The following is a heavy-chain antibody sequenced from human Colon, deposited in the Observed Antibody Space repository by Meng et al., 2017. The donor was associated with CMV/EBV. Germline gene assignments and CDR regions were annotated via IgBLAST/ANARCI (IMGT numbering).Heavy chain of an antibody. J-gene: IGHJ4*02. D-gene: IGHD5-18*01. V-gene: IGHV3-30-3*01. Sequence: GGSLRLSCAASGFTFNTYTMHWVRQAPGKGLEWLAMISYDGRNQYYADSLKGRFTISRDNSKNTLYLQMTSLRAEDTALYYCARDTAGDYWGQGTLVTVSS. CDR1: GFTFNTYT. CDR2: ISYDGRNQ. CDR3: ARDTAGDY.